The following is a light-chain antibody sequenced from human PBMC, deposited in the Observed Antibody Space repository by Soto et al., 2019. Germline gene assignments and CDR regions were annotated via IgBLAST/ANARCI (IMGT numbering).Light chain of an antibody. V-gene: IGLV2-14*01. CDR2: EVS. CDR3: SSYTSINTYV. CDR1: SSDVGDYNY. J-gene: IGLJ1*01. Sequence: QSALTQPASVSGSPGQSITISCSGTSSDVGDYNYVSWYQQHPGKAPKLMIYEVSNRPSGVSNRFSGSKSGNTASLTISGLQVADEADYYCSSYTSINTYVFGTGTKVTVL.